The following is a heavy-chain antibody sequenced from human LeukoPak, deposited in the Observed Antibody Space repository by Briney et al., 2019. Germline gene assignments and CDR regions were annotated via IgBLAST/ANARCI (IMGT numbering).Heavy chain of an antibody. CDR1: GGSISSYH. CDR2: IHYSGST. V-gene: IGHV4-59*08. Sequence: SETLSLTCAVSGGSISSYHWIWIRQPPGKGLEWIGYIHYSGSTNYNPSLKSRVTTSVDTSKKQFSLKLRSVTAADTAVYYCARSVSWGLLVRDDAFDIWGQGTMVTVSS. J-gene: IGHJ3*02. CDR3: ARSVSWGLLVRDDAFDI. D-gene: IGHD2-21*01.